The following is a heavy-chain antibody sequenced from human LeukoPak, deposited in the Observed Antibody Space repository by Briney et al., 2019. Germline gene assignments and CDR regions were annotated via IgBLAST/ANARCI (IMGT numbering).Heavy chain of an antibody. V-gene: IGHV4-4*07. J-gene: IGHJ6*03. CDR1: GGSISSYY. D-gene: IGHD2-2*01. Sequence: SETLSLTCTVSGGSISSYYWSWIRQPAGKGLEWIGRIYTSGSTNYNPSLKSRVTMSVDTSKNQFSLKLSSVTAADTAVYYCARVIVVVPAAAIYYYYMDVWGKGTTVTVSS. CDR3: ARVIVVVPAAAIYYYYMDV. CDR2: IYTSGST.